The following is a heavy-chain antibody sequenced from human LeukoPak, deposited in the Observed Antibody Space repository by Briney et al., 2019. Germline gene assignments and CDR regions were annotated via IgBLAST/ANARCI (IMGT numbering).Heavy chain of an antibody. CDR3: ARGRGSYSFDY. D-gene: IGHD3-16*01. V-gene: IGHV1-2*07. Sequence: ASVKVSCKASGYTFTSYYMYWVRQAPGKGLELMVWINPNSGVTNYAHEFQGTLTMTRNTSISTAYMEVSSLRSDDTAVYFCARGRGSYSFDYWGQGTLVTVSS. CDR1: GYTFTSYY. J-gene: IGHJ4*02. CDR2: INPNSGVT.